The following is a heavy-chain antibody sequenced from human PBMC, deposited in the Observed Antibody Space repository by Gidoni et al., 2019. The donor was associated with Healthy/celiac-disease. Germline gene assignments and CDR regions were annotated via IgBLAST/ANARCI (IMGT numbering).Heavy chain of an antibody. V-gene: IGHV3-21*01. J-gene: IGHJ6*03. Sequence: EVQLVESGGGLVKPGGSLRLSCAASGFTFSSYSMNWVRQAPGKGLEWVSSSSSSSSYRYYADSVKGRFTISRDNAKNSLYLQMNSLRAEDTAVYYCARDGALPRYGSGSYWENYYYYYMDVWGKGTTVTVSS. CDR2: SSSSSSYR. CDR3: ARDGALPRYGSGSYWENYYYYYMDV. CDR1: GFTFSSYS. D-gene: IGHD3-10*01.